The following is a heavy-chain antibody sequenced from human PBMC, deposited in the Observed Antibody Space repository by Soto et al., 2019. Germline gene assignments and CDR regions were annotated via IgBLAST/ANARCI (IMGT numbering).Heavy chain of an antibody. V-gene: IGHV4-39*01. J-gene: IGHJ4*02. CDR1: GGSISSSSYY. Sequence: QLQLQESGPGLVKPSETLSLTCTVSGGSISSSSYYWGWIRQPPGKGLEWIGSIYYSGSTYYNPSLKSRVTISVDTSKNQFSLKLSSVTAADTAVYYCARLTHGRTYYYDSSPPFDYWGQGTLVTVSS. D-gene: IGHD3-22*01. CDR3: ARLTHGRTYYYDSSPPFDY. CDR2: IYYSGST.